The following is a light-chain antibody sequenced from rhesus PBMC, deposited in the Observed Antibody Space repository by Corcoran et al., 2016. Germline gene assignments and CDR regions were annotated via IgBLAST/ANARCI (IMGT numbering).Light chain of an antibody. CDR3: SSHGYTYTFI. V-gene: IGLV2-32*02. J-gene: IGLJ1*01. Sequence: QAALTQPRSVSGYPGQSVTISCTGTSSDIGKYNFVSWYQQHPDTAPKLMIYDVNKRPSGVSDRFSGSKSGNTASLTISGLHAEDEADYYCSSHGYTYTFIFGGGTRLNVL. CDR1: SSDIGKYNF. CDR2: DVN.